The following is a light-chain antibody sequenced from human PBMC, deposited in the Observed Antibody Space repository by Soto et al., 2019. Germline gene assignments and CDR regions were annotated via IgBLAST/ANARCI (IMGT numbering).Light chain of an antibody. CDR1: QSISSY. Sequence: DIQMTQSPSSLSASVGDRVTITCRASQSISSYLNWYQQKPGKAPKLLIYAASSLQSGVPSRFSGSGYGTDFTLTISRLQPEDFATYYCQQRYSTPWTFGQGTKVEIK. V-gene: IGKV1-39*01. J-gene: IGKJ1*01. CDR2: AAS. CDR3: QQRYSTPWT.